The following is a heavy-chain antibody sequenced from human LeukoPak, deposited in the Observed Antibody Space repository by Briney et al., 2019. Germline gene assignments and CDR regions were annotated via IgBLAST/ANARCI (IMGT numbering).Heavy chain of an antibody. CDR3: ARDSEDYYGSGSYQNWFDP. D-gene: IGHD3-10*01. Sequence: GGSLRLSCAASGFTFSDYYMSWIRQAPGKGLEWVSYISSSGSTIYYADSVKGRFTISRDNAKNSLYLQMNSLRAEDTAVYYCARDSEDYYGSGSYQNWFDPWGQGTLVTVSS. CDR1: GFTFSDYY. V-gene: IGHV3-11*01. J-gene: IGHJ5*02. CDR2: ISSSGSTI.